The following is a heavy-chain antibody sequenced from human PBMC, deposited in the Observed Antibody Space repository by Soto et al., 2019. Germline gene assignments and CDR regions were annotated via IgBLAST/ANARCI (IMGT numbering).Heavy chain of an antibody. Sequence: QLQLRESGPGLVKPSETLSLTCTVSGGSISGGVGGLSYWSWLRQPRGKGLEWIGYIYDSGSTYYNPSLKSRVTISVDTSKNQFSLRLSSVTAADTAVYYCAREVIPLTTDCDFDLWGRGTLVTVSS. CDR1: GGSISGGVGGLSY. D-gene: IGHD4-17*01. J-gene: IGHJ2*01. CDR3: AREVIPLTTDCDFDL. V-gene: IGHV4-30-4*01. CDR2: IYDSGST.